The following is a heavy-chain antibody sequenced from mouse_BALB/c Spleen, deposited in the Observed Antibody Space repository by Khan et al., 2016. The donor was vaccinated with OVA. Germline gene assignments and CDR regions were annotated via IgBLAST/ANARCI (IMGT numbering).Heavy chain of an antibody. V-gene: IGHV1-4*01. CDR1: AYTFTTYT. D-gene: IGHD2-14*01. CDR2: IIPSTDYT. CDR3: AKEGAYYRSDGWFAY. Sequence: QVQLKESGAELARPGASVKMSCKASAYTFTTYTIHWVKKRPGQGLEWIGYIIPSTDYTTYNKKFKDKATLTADKSSSTAYMQLSSLTSDDSAVYYCAKEGAYYRSDGWFAYWGQGTLVTVSA. J-gene: IGHJ3*01.